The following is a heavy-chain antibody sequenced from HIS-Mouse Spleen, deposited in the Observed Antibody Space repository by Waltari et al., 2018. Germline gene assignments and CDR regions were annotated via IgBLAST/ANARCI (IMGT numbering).Heavy chain of an antibody. CDR3: ARYRGYYGDY. Sequence: EVQLVESGGGLVQPGGSLRLSCAASGFTFSSYRMTWVRQAPGKGLRWVAYISSSSSTRYYADSGKGRFTISRDNAKNSLYLQMNSLRAEDTAVYYCARYRGYYGDYWGQGTLVTVSS. V-gene: IGHV3-48*01. CDR2: ISSSSSTR. CDR1: GFTFSSYR. D-gene: IGHD3-22*01. J-gene: IGHJ4*02.